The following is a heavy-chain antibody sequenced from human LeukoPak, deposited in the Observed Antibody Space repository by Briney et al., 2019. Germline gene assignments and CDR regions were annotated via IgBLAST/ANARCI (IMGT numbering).Heavy chain of an antibody. D-gene: IGHD2-8*02. CDR2: INSEGSRT. J-gene: IGHJ4*02. CDR1: GFTFSSYW. Sequence: GGSLRLSCAASGFTFSSYWMHWVRQAPGKGLGGVSRINSEGSRTFYADSVKGRFTISRDNAKNTLYLQMNSLRAEDTAVYYCARVTGTWWADYWGQGTLVTVSS. CDR3: ARVTGTWWADY. V-gene: IGHV3-74*01.